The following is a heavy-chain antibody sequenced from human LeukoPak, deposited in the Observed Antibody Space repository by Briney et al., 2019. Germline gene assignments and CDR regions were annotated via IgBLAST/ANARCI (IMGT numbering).Heavy chain of an antibody. CDR2: ISSNGGRT. V-gene: IGHV3-64*01. CDR3: ATYYYDSGGFHFHH. D-gene: IGHD3-22*01. CDR1: GFTFSSYG. Sequence: AGGSLRLSCAASGFTFSSYGVHWVRQAPGKGLEYVSAISSNGGRTYYANSVKGRFTISRDNSRNTLYLQMGSLRAEDTAVYYCATYYYDSGGFHFHHWGQGTLVTVSS. J-gene: IGHJ1*01.